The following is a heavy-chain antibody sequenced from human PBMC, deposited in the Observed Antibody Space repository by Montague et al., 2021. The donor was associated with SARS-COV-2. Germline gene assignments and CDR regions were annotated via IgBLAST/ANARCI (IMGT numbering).Heavy chain of an antibody. D-gene: IGHD6-13*01. Sequence: SETLSLTCGVSGGPLSGYFWSWIRQTPGKGLEWIGEISHGGATKYNPTLKSRATVSVDTSRNQFSLKLNSVTAADTGVYYCARGRYSSSWYGTKYYFDYWGQGTLVTVSS. V-gene: IGHV4-34*01. CDR1: GGPLSGYF. J-gene: IGHJ4*02. CDR2: ISHGGAT. CDR3: ARGRYSSSWYGTKYYFDY.